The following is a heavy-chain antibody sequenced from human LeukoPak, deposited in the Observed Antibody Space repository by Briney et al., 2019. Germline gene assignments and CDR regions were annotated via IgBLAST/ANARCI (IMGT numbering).Heavy chain of an antibody. CDR1: GYPFTHYY. V-gene: IGHV1-18*01. J-gene: IGHJ1*01. D-gene: IGHD1-14*01. Sequence: SVKVSCKTSGYPFTHYYITWVRQAPGQGLEWMGWVSGYNAMTSYAQKFQGRVIMTIETSTTTAYMELESLRSDDTAVYYCARETSTTWPPRYFQHWGQGTLVAVSS. CDR2: VSGYNAMT. CDR3: ARETSTTWPPRYFQH.